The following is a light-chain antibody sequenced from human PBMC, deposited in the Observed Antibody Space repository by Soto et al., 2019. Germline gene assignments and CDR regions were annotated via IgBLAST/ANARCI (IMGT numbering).Light chain of an antibody. CDR1: SSNIGAGYD. V-gene: IGLV1-40*01. J-gene: IGLJ1*01. CDR3: QSDDITLSGSV. CDR2: DNV. Sequence: QSVLTQPPSVSGAPGQRVTISCTGSSSNIGAGYDVHWYQQLPGTAPKLLIYDNVNRPSGVPDRFSGSKPGTSASLAITGLQAEDEADYYCQSDDITLSGSVFGTGTKVTVL.